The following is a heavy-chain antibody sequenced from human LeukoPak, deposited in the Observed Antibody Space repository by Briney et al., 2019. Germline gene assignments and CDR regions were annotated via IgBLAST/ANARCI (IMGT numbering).Heavy chain of an antibody. CDR1: GFTFSSYE. V-gene: IGHV3-48*03. CDR2: ISSSGSTI. Sequence: PGGSLRLSCAASGFTFSSYEMNWVRQAPGKGLEWVSYISSSGSTIYYADSVKGRFTISRDNAKNSLYLQMNSLRAEDTAVYYCARDQYCSGGSCYVDVWGKGTTVTVSS. CDR3: ARDQYCSGGSCYVDV. J-gene: IGHJ6*03. D-gene: IGHD2-15*01.